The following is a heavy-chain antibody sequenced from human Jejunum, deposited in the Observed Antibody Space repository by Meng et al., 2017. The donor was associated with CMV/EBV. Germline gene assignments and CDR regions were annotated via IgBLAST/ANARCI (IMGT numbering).Heavy chain of an antibody. J-gene: IGHJ3*02. Sequence: AAYGFTFSAYYMTWIRQAPGKGLEWLSYISSGSSTIYYADSVMGRFTISRDNAKKSVYLKMNSLRADDTAVYYCARGGGGDAFDIWGQGTMVTVSS. D-gene: IGHD3-16*01. CDR3: ARGGGGDAFDI. CDR1: GFTFSAYY. V-gene: IGHV3-11*01. CDR2: ISSGSSTI.